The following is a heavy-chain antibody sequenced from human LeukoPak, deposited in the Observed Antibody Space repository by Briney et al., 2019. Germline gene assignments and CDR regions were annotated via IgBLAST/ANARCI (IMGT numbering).Heavy chain of an antibody. J-gene: IGHJ4*02. Sequence: SVKVSCKASGGTFSSYAISWVRQAPGQGLEWMGRIIPIFGTASYAQKFQGRVTITTDESTSTAYMELSSLRSEDTAVYYCARETPYYDFWSGYYYFDYWGQGTLVTVSS. V-gene: IGHV1-69*05. CDR2: IIPIFGTA. CDR1: GGTFSSYA. CDR3: ARETPYYDFWSGYYYFDY. D-gene: IGHD3-3*01.